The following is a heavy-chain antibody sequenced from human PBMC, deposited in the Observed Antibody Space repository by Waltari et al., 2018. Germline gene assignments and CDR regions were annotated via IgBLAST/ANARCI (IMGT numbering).Heavy chain of an antibody. J-gene: IGHJ4*02. D-gene: IGHD2-15*01. CDR1: GDSVSSPYL. Sequence: QLQLQESGPGLVKPSGTLSLTCTVSGDSVSSPYLWNWVRQSPETGLEWIGQIHPIGRTNYNPSLESRVTVSIDMSNNQFSLKLTSATAADTAVYYCARDRGRGLYLDSWGQGTLVTVSP. V-gene: IGHV4-4*02. CDR3: ARDRGRGLYLDS. CDR2: IHPIGRT.